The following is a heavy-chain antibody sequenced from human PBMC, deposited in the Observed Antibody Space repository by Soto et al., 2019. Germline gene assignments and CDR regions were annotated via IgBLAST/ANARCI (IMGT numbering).Heavy chain of an antibody. CDR3: AKDRVVGSTSREKDFDS. CDR2: ISSSSSYI. J-gene: IGHJ4*02. Sequence: EVQLVESGGGLVKPGGSLRLSCAASGSPFSNYGMNWVRQAPGRGLEWVSSISSSSSYIYYADSVMGRFTVSRDNAKNSLYLQSNSLRAEDTAVYYCAKDRVVGSTSREKDFDSWGQGTLVTVSS. V-gene: IGHV3-21*01. CDR1: GSPFSNYG. D-gene: IGHD1-26*01.